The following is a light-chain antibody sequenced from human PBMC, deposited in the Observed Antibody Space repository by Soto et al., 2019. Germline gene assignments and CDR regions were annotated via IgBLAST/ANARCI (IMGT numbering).Light chain of an antibody. CDR2: GAS. J-gene: IGKJ1*01. Sequence: EVVLTQSPATLPLSPGERATLSCRASQNVRTFLDWYQQKPGQAPRLLIYGASNRATGIPARFSGSGSGTDFTLTISSLEPEDVAVYYCQQHSHWPPWTFGQGTRVEIQ. CDR3: QQHSHWPPWT. CDR1: QNVRTF. V-gene: IGKV3-11*01.